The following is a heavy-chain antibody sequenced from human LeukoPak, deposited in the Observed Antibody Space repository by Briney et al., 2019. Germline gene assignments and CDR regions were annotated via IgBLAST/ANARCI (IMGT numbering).Heavy chain of an antibody. J-gene: IGHJ6*02. D-gene: IGHD3-10*01. CDR1: GFTFNTYA. V-gene: IGHV3-23*01. Sequence: GGSLRLSCAASGFTFNTYAMSWVRQAPGKGLEWVSAISGSGDSTYYADSVKGRFTISRDNSKNTLYLQVNSLRAEDTAVYFCANGAYYYYYGMDVWGQGTTVTVSS. CDR3: ANGAYYYYYGMDV. CDR2: ISGSGDST.